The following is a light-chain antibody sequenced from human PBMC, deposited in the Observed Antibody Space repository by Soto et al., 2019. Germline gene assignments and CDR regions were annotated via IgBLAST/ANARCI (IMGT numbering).Light chain of an antibody. CDR3: CSFAGVSTFGV. CDR2: EVS. CDR1: SRDVGGYNL. V-gene: IGLV2-23*02. J-gene: IGLJ3*02. Sequence: QPVLTQPASVSGSPGQSITISCTGDSRDVGGYNLVSWYQQYPGKAPKLIIYEVSKRPSGVSNRFSGSKSGNTASLTISGLQAEDEADYHCCSFAGVSTFGVFGGGTKLTVL.